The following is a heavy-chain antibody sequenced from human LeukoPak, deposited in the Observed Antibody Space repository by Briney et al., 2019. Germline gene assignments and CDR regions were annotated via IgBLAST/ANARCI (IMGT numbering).Heavy chain of an antibody. CDR2: IYTSGST. D-gene: IGHD3-3*01. Sequence: SETLSLTCTVSGGSISSYYWSWIRQPAGKGLEWIGRIYTSGSTNYNPSLKSRVTISVDTSKNQFSLKLSSVTAADTAVYYCARVGRNDFWSGYYFDYWGQGTLVTVSS. CDR3: ARVGRNDFWSGYYFDY. CDR1: GGSISSYY. V-gene: IGHV4-4*07. J-gene: IGHJ4*02.